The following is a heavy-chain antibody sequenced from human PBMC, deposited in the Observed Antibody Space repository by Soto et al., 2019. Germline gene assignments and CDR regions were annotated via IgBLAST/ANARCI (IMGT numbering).Heavy chain of an antibody. D-gene: IGHD6-19*01. CDR2: IKQDGSEK. J-gene: IGHJ4*02. CDR3: ARAAGRQWLVLGYFDY. CDR1: GFTFSSYW. Sequence: GGSLRLSCPASGFTFSSYWMSWVRQAPGKGLEWVANIKQDGSEKYYEDSVKGRFTISRDNAKNSLYLQMNSLRAEDTAVYYCARAAGRQWLVLGYFDYWGQGTLVTVSS. V-gene: IGHV3-7*01.